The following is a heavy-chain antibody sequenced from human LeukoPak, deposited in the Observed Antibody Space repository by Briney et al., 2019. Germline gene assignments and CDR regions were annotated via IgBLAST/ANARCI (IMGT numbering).Heavy chain of an antibody. Sequence: PGGSLRLSCAASRFTFSTYAMSWVRQAPGKGLEWVSGISGSGGTTYYAASVKGRFTISRDNSKNTLYLQMNSLRAEDTAIYYCATYRQVLLPFESWGQGTLVTVSS. CDR2: ISGSGGTT. J-gene: IGHJ4*02. CDR3: ATYRQVLLPFES. V-gene: IGHV3-23*01. D-gene: IGHD2-8*02. CDR1: RFTFSTYA.